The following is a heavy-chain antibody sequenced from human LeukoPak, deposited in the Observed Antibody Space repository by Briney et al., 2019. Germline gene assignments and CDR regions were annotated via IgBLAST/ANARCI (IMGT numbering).Heavy chain of an antibody. CDR3: AKGTYYYDSSGYYGGYYFDY. Sequence: GGSLRLSCAASGFTFSSYVMHWVRQAPGKGLEWVSAIVNSDGSTYYADSVKGRFTISRDNSKNTLYLQMNRLRAEDTAVYYCAKGTYYYDSSGYYGGYYFDYWGQGTLVTVSS. CDR2: IVNSDGST. CDR1: GFTFSSYV. D-gene: IGHD3-22*01. J-gene: IGHJ4*02. V-gene: IGHV3-23*01.